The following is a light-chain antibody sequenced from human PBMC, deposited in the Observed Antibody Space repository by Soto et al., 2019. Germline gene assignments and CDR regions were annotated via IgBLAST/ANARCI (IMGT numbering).Light chain of an antibody. CDR2: LNSDGSH. CDR1: SRHSSYA. V-gene: IGLV4-69*01. CDR3: QTWGTGIHV. J-gene: IGLJ7*01. Sequence: QPVLTQSPSASASLGASVKLTCTLSSRHSSYALAWHQQQPEKGPRYLMKLNSDGSHRKGDGIPDRFSGSSSGAERYLTISSLQYEDEDDYYCQTWGTGIHVFGGGTQLTVL.